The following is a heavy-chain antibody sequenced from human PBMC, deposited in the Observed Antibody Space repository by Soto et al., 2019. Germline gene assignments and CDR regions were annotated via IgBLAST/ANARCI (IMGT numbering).Heavy chain of an antibody. V-gene: IGHV4-4*07. CDR1: GGAINSYY. J-gene: IGHJ5*02. CDR3: ARGQRFSDWFDP. CDR2: IYSSGST. D-gene: IGHD3-3*01. Sequence: LSLTCTVSGGAINSYYWTWIRRPAGKGLEWIGRIYSSGSTKYNPSLQSRVTMSLDTSKNQFSLRPTSVTAADTAVYYCARGQRFSDWFDPWGQGTLVTVSS.